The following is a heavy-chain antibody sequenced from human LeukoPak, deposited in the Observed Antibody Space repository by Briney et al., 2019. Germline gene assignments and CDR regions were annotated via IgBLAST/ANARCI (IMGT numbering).Heavy chain of an antibody. CDR2: ISYDGSNK. CDR3: AKDFRIGYSAHFDY. Sequence: GRSLRLSCAASGFTFSSYATHWVRQAPGKGLEWVAVISYDGSNKYYADSVKGRFSISRDNSKNTLYLQMDSLRGEDTAVYYCAKDFRIGYSAHFDYWGQGALVTVSS. D-gene: IGHD2-21*01. CDR1: GFTFSSYA. J-gene: IGHJ4*02. V-gene: IGHV3-30*04.